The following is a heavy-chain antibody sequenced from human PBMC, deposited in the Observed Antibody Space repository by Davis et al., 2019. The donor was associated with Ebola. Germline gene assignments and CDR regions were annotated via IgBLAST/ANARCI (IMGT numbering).Heavy chain of an antibody. D-gene: IGHD3-22*01. J-gene: IGHJ4*02. V-gene: IGHV3-23*01. CDR1: GFTFSSYA. CDR3: ARGTTMIVVVTLDY. Sequence: PGGSLRLSCAASGFTFSSYAMSWVRQAPGKGLEWVSAISGSGGSTYYADSVKGRFTISRDNSKNTLYLQMNSLRAEDTAVYYCARGTTMIVVVTLDYWGQGTLVTVSS. CDR2: ISGSGGST.